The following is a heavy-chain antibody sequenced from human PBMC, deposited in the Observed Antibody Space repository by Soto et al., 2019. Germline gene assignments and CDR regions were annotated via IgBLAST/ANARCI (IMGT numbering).Heavy chain of an antibody. CDR3: ASTNMVREDY. CDR2: IDPSDSYT. J-gene: IGHJ4*02. D-gene: IGHD3-10*01. Sequence: PGESLKISCNGSGYIFTSYWISWVRQMPGKGLEWMGRIDPSDSYTNYSPSFQGHVTISADKSISTAYLQWSSLKASDTAMYYCASTNMVREDYWGQGTLVTVSS. V-gene: IGHV5-10-1*01. CDR1: GYIFTSYW.